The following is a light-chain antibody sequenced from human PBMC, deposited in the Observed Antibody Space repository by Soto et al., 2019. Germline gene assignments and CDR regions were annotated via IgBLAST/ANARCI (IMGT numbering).Light chain of an antibody. CDR1: SGSIASGY. CDR3: QSYHSSTPYV. CDR2: EDN. Sequence: NFMLTQPHSVSESPGKTVTISCTRSSGSIASGYVQWYQQRPGSAPTTVIYEDNQRPSGVPDRFFGSIDTSSNSASLTISGLKTEDEADYYCQSYHSSTPYVFGTGTKLTVL. J-gene: IGLJ1*01. V-gene: IGLV6-57*03.